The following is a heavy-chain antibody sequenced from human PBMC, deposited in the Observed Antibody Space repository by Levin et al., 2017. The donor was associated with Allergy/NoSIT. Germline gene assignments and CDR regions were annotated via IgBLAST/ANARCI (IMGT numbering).Heavy chain of an antibody. J-gene: IGHJ5*02. V-gene: IGHV3-72*01. CDR2: TRNKANSYTT. CDR3: ARDWSEGWFDP. Sequence: GGSLRLSCAASGFTFSDHYMDWVRQAPGKGLEWVGRTRNKANSYTTEYAASVKGRFTISRDDSKNSLYLQMNSLKTEDTAVYYCARDWSEGWFDPWGQGTLVTVSS. CDR1: GFTFSDHY.